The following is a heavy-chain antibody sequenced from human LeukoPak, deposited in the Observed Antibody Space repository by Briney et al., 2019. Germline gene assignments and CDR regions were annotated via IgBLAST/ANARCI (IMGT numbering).Heavy chain of an antibody. Sequence: PGGSLRLSCAASGFTFSSYGMHWVRQAPGKGLEWVAVIWYDGSNKYYADSVKGRFTISRDNSKNTLYLQMNSLRAEDTAVYYCAREGRQWLVLLDYWGQETLVTVSS. J-gene: IGHJ4*02. CDR1: GFTFSSYG. D-gene: IGHD6-19*01. CDR3: AREGRQWLVLLDY. CDR2: IWYDGSNK. V-gene: IGHV3-33*01.